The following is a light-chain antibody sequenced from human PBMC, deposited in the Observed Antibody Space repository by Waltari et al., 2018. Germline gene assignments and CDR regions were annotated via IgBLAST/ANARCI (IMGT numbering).Light chain of an antibody. CDR2: DAS. CDR1: QSINNY. Sequence: EIVLTQSPATLSLSPGKRATLSCRASQSINNYLAWYHQKPGQAPRLLIYDASNRATGVPARFSGSGSGTDFTLTISSLEPEDSAVYSCQQYASSPLTFGGGTKVEI. V-gene: IGKV3-11*01. CDR3: QQYASSPLT. J-gene: IGKJ4*01.